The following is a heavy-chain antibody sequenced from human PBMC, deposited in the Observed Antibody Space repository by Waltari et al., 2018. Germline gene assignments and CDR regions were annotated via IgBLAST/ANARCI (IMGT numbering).Heavy chain of an antibody. V-gene: IGHV4-34*01. CDR1: GGSFSGYY. CDR3: ARGAVRDGYNGYYFDY. D-gene: IGHD5-12*01. CDR2: INHSGST. Sequence: QVQPQQWGAGLLKPSETLSLTCAVYGGSFSGYYWSWIRQPPGKGLEWIGEINHSGSTNYNPSLKSRVTISVDTSKNQFSLKLSSVTAADTAVYYCARGAVRDGYNGYYFDYWGQGTLVTVSS. J-gene: IGHJ4*02.